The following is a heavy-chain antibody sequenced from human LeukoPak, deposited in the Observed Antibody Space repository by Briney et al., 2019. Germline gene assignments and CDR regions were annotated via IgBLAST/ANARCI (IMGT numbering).Heavy chain of an antibody. D-gene: IGHD2-15*01. Sequence: PGGSLRLSCAASGFTFSTYWMTWVRQAPGKGLEWVANIKEDGSEEYYVDSVKGRFTISRDNAKNSLYLQMNSLRAEDTAVYYCARVVVAATGGRTDDYWGQGTLVTVSS. CDR3: ARVVVAATGGRTDDY. CDR2: IKEDGSEE. V-gene: IGHV3-7*01. CDR1: GFTFSTYW. J-gene: IGHJ4*02.